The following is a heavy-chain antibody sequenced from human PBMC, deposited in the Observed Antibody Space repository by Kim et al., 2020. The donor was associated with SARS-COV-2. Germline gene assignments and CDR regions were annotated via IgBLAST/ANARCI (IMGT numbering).Heavy chain of an antibody. D-gene: IGHD3-10*01. CDR2: IYYSGST. Sequence: SETLSLTCTVSGGSISSCGYYWSWIRQHPGKGLEWIGYIYYSGSTYYNPSLKSRVTISVDTSKNQFSLKLSSVTAADTAVYYCARALRMVRGLDWFDPWGQGTLFTVSS. J-gene: IGHJ5*02. CDR1: GGSISSCGYY. CDR3: ARALRMVRGLDWFDP. V-gene: IGHV4-31*03.